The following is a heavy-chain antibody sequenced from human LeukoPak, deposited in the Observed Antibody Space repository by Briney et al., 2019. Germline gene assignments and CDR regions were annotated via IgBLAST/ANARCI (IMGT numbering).Heavy chain of an antibody. J-gene: IGHJ4*02. Sequence: GGSLRLSCAASGFTFSNYDMHWVRQVIGKGLEWVSAIGASGDRYYPDSVRGRFTISRENAKSSLFLQIDSVRVGDTAVYYCARSVPGGSGWMGSIDYWGQGTLVTVSS. D-gene: IGHD6-19*01. CDR1: GFTFSNYD. CDR3: ARSVPGGSGWMGSIDY. CDR2: IGASGDR. V-gene: IGHV3-13*01.